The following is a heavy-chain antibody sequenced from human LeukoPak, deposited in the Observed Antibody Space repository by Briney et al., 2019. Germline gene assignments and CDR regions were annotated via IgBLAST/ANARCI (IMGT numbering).Heavy chain of an antibody. D-gene: IGHD1-26*01. V-gene: IGHV3-48*02. CDR3: ARAWYSWGYYFDY. CDR2: ISSSSSII. J-gene: IGHJ4*02. CDR1: GFTFSSYS. Sequence: GGSLRLSCAASGFTFSSYSMNWVRQAPGKGLEWVSYISSSSSIIFYADSVKGRFTISRDNAKNSLYLQMHSLRDEDTAVYYCARAWYSWGYYFDYWGQGTLVTVSS.